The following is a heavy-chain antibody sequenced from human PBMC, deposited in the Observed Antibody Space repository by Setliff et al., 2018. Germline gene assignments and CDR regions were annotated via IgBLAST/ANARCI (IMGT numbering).Heavy chain of an antibody. Sequence: ASGEVSCKASGYTFTAYYMHWVRQAPGQGLEWMGWINPNSGDTNYAQNFQGRVTMTRDTSISTAYMELSRLRSDDTAVYHCARDFFYGSGSQAAGGMDVWGQGTTVTVSS. J-gene: IGHJ6*02. CDR3: ARDFFYGSGSQAAGGMDV. CDR1: GYTFTAYY. CDR2: INPNSGDT. D-gene: IGHD3-10*01. V-gene: IGHV1-2*02.